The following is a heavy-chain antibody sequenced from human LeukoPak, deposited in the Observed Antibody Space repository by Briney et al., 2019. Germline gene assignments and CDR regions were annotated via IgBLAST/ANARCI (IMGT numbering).Heavy chain of an antibody. CDR3: ATLPWQQLAFDY. CDR2: ISGSGGST. D-gene: IGHD6-13*01. CDR1: GFTFSSYA. J-gene: IGHJ4*02. Sequence: GGSLRLSCAASGFTFSSYAMSWVRQAPGKGLEWVSAISGSGGSTYYADSVKGRFTISRDNAKNTLYLQMNSLRAEDTAVYYCATLPWQQLAFDYWGQGTLVTVSS. V-gene: IGHV3-23*01.